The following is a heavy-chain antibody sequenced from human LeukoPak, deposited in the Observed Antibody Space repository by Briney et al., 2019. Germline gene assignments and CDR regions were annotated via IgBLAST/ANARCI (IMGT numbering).Heavy chain of an antibody. V-gene: IGHV3-23*01. J-gene: IGHJ4*02. D-gene: IGHD3-10*01. CDR1: GFTFSSYA. CDR3: AKNLDRLLLWFGESPFDY. CDR2: ISASGGST. Sequence: AGGSLRLSCAASGFTFSSYAMTWVRQAPGKGLEWVSAISASGGSTYYADSVKGRFTISRDNSKNTLYLQMNSLRAEDTAVYYCAKNLDRLLLWFGESPFDYWGQGTLVTVSS.